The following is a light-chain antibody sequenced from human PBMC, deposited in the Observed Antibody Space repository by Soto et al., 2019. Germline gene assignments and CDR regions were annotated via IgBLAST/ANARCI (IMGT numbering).Light chain of an antibody. Sequence: QSVLTQPPSASGSPGQSVTISCTGTSSDVGGYNYVSWYQQHPGKAPKLMIYEVSKRPSGVPDRFSGSKSGNTASLIVSGLQAEDEADYYCSSYAGSNNNYVFGTGTKLTVL. J-gene: IGLJ1*01. V-gene: IGLV2-8*01. CDR3: SSYAGSNNNYV. CDR2: EVS. CDR1: SSDVGGYNY.